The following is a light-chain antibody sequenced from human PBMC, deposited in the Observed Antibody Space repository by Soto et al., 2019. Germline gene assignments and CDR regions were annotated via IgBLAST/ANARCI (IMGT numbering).Light chain of an antibody. J-gene: IGKJ4*01. Sequence: EIVLTQSPATLSLSPGERATLSCRASQSVSSYLAWYQQKPGQAPRLLIYDASNRATGIPARFSGSGSGTDFTLTISSLEPEDVAVYYCQQGVTFGGGTKVEIK. V-gene: IGKV3-11*01. CDR3: QQGVT. CDR1: QSVSSY. CDR2: DAS.